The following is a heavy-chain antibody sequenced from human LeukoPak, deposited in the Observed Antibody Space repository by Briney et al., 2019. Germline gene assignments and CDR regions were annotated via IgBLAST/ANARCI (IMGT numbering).Heavy chain of an antibody. CDR3: ARDYKYAFDN. V-gene: IGHV3-48*01. Sequence: GGSLRLSCAASGFTFSDYSMNWVRQAPGKGLEWISYIGIESGNTNYADSVKGRFTISGDKAKNSLYLQMNSLRVEDTAVYYCARDYKYAFDNWGQGTLVTVSS. D-gene: IGHD5-24*01. J-gene: IGHJ4*02. CDR1: GFTFSDYS. CDR2: IGIESGNT.